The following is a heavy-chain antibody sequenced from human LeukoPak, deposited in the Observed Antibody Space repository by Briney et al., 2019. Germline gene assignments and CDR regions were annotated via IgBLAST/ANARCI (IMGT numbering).Heavy chain of an antibody. CDR3: ARARSSYYGMDV. CDR1: GFTFSSYE. CDR2: ISGSGSTI. J-gene: IGHJ6*02. Sequence: PGGSLRLSCAASGFTFSSYEMNWVRQAPGKGLEWVSYISGSGSTIYYADSVKGRFTISRDNAKNSLYLQMNSPRAEDTAVYYCARARSSYYGMDVWGQGTTVTVSS. V-gene: IGHV3-48*03.